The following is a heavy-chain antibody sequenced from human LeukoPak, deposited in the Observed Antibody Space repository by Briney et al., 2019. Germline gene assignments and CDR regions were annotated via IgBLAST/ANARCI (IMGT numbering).Heavy chain of an antibody. CDR1: GFTFTRFN. D-gene: IGHD1-26*01. CDR2: ITSSGSYI. J-gene: IGHJ4*02. V-gene: IGHV3-21*04. CDR3: AREWVGVGDKSRFDS. Sequence: GGSLRLSCAASGFTFTRFNMNWVRQAPGKGLELVSSITSSGSYIYYADSVKGRFTISRDNAKNSLYMQMNSLRAEDTAVYYCAREWVGVGDKSRFDSWGQGTLVTVSS.